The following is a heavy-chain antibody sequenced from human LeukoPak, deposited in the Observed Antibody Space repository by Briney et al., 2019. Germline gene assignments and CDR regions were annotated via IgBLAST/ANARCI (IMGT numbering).Heavy chain of an antibody. J-gene: IGHJ4*02. V-gene: IGHV3-7*01. CDR3: ASSGWSGWYVGY. CDR2: IKQDGSEK. CDR1: GFTFSSYW. Sequence: PGGSLRLSCAASGFTFSSYWMSWVRQAPGKGLEGVASIKQDGSEKYYVDSVKGRFTISRDNAKNSLYLQMNSLRAEDTAVYYCASSGWSGWYVGYWGQGTLVTVSS. D-gene: IGHD6-19*01.